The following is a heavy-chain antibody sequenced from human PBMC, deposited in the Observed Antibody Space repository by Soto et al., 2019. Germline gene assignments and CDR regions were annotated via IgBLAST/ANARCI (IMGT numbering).Heavy chain of an antibody. D-gene: IGHD3-3*01. CDR1: GFTFSSYS. CDR2: ISSSSSTI. J-gene: IGHJ4*02. CDR3: AREQSSHDCWSGQPPY. V-gene: IGHV3-48*02. Sequence: EVQLVESGGGLVQPGGSLRLSCAASGFTFSSYSMNWVRQAPGKGLEWVSYISSSSSTIYYADSVKGRFTISRDNAKNSLYLQMNSLRDEDTAVYYCAREQSSHDCWSGQPPYWGQGTLVTVSS.